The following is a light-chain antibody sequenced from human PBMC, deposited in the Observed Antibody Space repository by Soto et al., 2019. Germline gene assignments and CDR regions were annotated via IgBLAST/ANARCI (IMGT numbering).Light chain of an antibody. Sequence: EIELTQSPGTLSLSPGERATLSCRASQSVSNRYLAWYQQKPGQAPRLLIYGASSRATGIPDRFSGSGSGTDFTLTISRLEPEDFAVYYCQQYGTSPSWTFGQGTKVEIK. V-gene: IGKV3-20*01. J-gene: IGKJ1*01. CDR1: QSVSNRY. CDR3: QQYGTSPSWT. CDR2: GAS.